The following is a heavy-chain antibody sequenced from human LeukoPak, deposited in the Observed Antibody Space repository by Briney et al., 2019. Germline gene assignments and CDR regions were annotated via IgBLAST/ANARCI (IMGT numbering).Heavy chain of an antibody. V-gene: IGHV1-2*02. CDR1: GYTFTGYY. J-gene: IGHJ4*02. Sequence: GASVKVSCKASGYTFTGYYMHWVRQAPGQGLEWMGWINPNSGGTNYAQKFQGRVTMTRDTSISTAYMELSRLRSDDTAVYYCARRGPMATITPFDYWGQGTLVTVSS. D-gene: IGHD5-24*01. CDR2: INPNSGGT. CDR3: ARRGPMATITPFDY.